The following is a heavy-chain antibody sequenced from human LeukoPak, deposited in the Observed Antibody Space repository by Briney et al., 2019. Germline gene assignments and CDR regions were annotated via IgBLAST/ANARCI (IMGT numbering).Heavy chain of an antibody. D-gene: IGHD5-18*01. CDR2: ISWNSGSI. J-gene: IGHJ4*02. Sequence: GGSLRLSCAASGFTFDDYAMHWVRQAPGRGLEWVSGISWNSGSISYADSVKGRFTISRDNAKNSLYLQMNSLRAEDMALYYCAKGYSYGTGYFDYWGQGTLVTVSS. V-gene: IGHV3-9*03. CDR1: GFTFDDYA. CDR3: AKGYSYGTGYFDY.